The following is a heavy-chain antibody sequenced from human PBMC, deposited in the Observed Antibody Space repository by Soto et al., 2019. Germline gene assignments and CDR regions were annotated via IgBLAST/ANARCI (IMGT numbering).Heavy chain of an antibody. Sequence: GGSLRLSCAASGFTFSSYGMHWVRQAPGKGLEWVAVISYDGSNKYYADSVKGRFTISRDNSKNTLYLQMNSLRAEDTAVYYCAKDRVRPAIFGVVIIWSGFDPWGQGTLVTVSS. J-gene: IGHJ5*02. CDR3: AKDRVRPAIFGVVIIWSGFDP. CDR1: GFTFSSYG. CDR2: ISYDGSNK. V-gene: IGHV3-30*18. D-gene: IGHD3-3*01.